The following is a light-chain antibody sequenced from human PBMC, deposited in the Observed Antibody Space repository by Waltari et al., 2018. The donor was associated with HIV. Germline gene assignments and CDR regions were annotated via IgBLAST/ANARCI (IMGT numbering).Light chain of an antibody. CDR1: HNVFYSSNNQNY. V-gene: IGKV4-1*01. Sequence: DIVMTQSPESLAVSLGERATIPCKSSHNVFYSSNNQNYLSWYQHKPGQTPKLIIYWASSRQSGVPDRFSGSGSGTDFTLTISSLQAEDVAVYFCQQTYTSPPTFGGGTKVEIK. J-gene: IGKJ4*01. CDR2: WAS. CDR3: QQTYTSPPT.